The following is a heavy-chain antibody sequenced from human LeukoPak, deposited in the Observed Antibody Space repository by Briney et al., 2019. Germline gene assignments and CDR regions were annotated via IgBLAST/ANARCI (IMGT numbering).Heavy chain of an antibody. J-gene: IGHJ6*03. CDR2: IIPIFGTA. D-gene: IGHD3-10*01. V-gene: IGHV1-69*05. CDR3: ASSYYYGSGSYSDYYYYYYMDV. Sequence: GASVKVSCKASGGTFTSYAISWVRQATGQGLEWMGRIIPIFGTANYAQKFQGRVTITTDESTSTAYMELSSLRSEDTAVYYCASSYYYGSGSYSDYYYYYYMDVWGKGTTVTVSS. CDR1: GGTFTSYA.